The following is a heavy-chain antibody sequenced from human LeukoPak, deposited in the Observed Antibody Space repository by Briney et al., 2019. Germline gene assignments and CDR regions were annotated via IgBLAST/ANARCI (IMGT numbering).Heavy chain of an antibody. D-gene: IGHD3-10*01. CDR3: ARALTYYYGSGSYPGLNWFDP. V-gene: IGHV4-34*01. CDR1: GGSFSGYY. J-gene: IGHJ5*02. Sequence: ETLSLTCAVYGGSFSGYYWSWIRQPPGKGLEWIGEINYNGSTNYNPSLRSRVTISVDTSKNQFSLKLSSVTAADTAVYYCARALTYYYGSGSYPGLNWFDPWGQGTLVTVSS. CDR2: INYNGST.